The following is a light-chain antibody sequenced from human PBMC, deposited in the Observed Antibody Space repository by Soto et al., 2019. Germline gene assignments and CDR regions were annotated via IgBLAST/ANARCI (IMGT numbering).Light chain of an antibody. CDR3: QQYGSSPQT. J-gene: IGKJ1*01. Sequence: EILVTQSPGTLSFSPGERATLSCRASQSVSSNYLAWFQQKPGQAPRLLIYAASSRATGIPDRFSGSGSGTDFTLTISRLEPEDFAVYYCQQYGSSPQTFGQGTKVDIK. CDR1: QSVSSNY. CDR2: AAS. V-gene: IGKV3-20*01.